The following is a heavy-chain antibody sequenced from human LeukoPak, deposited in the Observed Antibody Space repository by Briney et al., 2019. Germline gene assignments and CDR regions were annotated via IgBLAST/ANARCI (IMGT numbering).Heavy chain of an antibody. V-gene: IGHV4-59*01. J-gene: IGHJ4*02. D-gene: IGHD6-13*01. CDR3: ARGRQQGGDFDY. CDR1: GGSISSYY. CDR2: IYYSGST. Sequence: PSETLSLTCTVSGGSISSYYWSWIRQPPGKGLEWIGYIYYSGSTNYNPSLKSRVTISVDTSKNQFSLKLNSVTAADTAVYYCARGRQQGGDFDYWGQGTLVTVSS.